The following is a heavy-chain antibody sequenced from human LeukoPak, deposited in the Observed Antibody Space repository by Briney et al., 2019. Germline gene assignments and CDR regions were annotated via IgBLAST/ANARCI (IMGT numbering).Heavy chain of an antibody. CDR1: GFTFDDYA. CDR3: ARRAQGPNWNDGNWFDP. J-gene: IGHJ5*02. V-gene: IGHV3-9*01. D-gene: IGHD1-20*01. CDR2: ISWNSGSI. Sequence: GRSLRLSCAASGFTFDDYAMHWVRQAPGKGLEWVSGISWNSGSIGYADSVKGRFTISRDNAKNSLYLQMNSLRPEDTALYYCARRAQGPNWNDGNWFDPWGQGTLVTVFS.